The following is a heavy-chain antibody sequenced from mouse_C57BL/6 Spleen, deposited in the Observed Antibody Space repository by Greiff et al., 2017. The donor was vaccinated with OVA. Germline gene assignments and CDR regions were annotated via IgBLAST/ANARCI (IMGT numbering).Heavy chain of an antibody. CDR2: IRLKSDNYAT. D-gene: IGHD1-1*01. CDR1: GFTFSNYW. J-gene: IGHJ2*01. Sequence: EVQGVESGGGLVQPGGSMKLSCVASGFTFSNYWMNWVRQSPEKGLEWVAQIRLKSDNYATHYAESVKGRFTISRDDSKSSVYLQMNNLRAEDTGIYYCTGYYDGRGNYLDYWGQGTTLTVSS. V-gene: IGHV6-3*01. CDR3: TGYYDGRGNYLDY.